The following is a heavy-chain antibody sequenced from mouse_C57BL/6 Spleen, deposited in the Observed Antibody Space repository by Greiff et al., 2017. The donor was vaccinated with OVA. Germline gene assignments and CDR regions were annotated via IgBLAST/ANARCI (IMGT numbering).Heavy chain of an antibody. J-gene: IGHJ4*01. CDR2: IYPGSGNT. V-gene: IGHV1-66*01. D-gene: IGHD2-1*01. Sequence: VQRVESGPELVKPGASVKISCKASGYSFTSYYIHWVKQRPGQGLEWIGWIYPGSGNTKYNEKFKGKATLTADTSSSTAYMQLSSLTSEDSAVYYCARGGNYRMDYWGQGTSVTVSS. CDR3: ARGGNYRMDY. CDR1: GYSFTSYY.